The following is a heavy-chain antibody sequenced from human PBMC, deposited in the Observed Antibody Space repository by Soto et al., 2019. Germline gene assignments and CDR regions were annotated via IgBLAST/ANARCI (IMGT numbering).Heavy chain of an antibody. CDR3: ARDRGSGSYSTGNDH. V-gene: IGHV1-18*03. CDR1: GYTFTSYG. D-gene: IGHD1-26*01. Sequence: GASVKVSCKASGYTFTSYGISWVRQAPGQGLEWMGWISAYNGNTYYANSVKGRFTISRDNSKNTLYLQMGSLRAEDMAVYYCARDRGSGSYSTGNDHWGQGTLVTVSS. CDR2: ISAYNGNT. J-gene: IGHJ4*02.